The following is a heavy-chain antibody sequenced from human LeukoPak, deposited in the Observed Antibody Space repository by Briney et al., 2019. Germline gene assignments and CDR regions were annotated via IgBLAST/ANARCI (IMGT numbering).Heavy chain of an antibody. D-gene: IGHD3-9*01. CDR2: ISCSGGNT. CDR1: GFTFSSYA. Sequence: SGGSLRLSCAASGFTFSSYAMSWVRQAPGKGLEWVSAISCSGGNTYYADSVKGRFTISRDNSKNTLYLQMNSLRAEDTAVYYCATTHPKDYDILTGYYIPYYFDYWGQGTLVTVSS. CDR3: ATTHPKDYDILTGYYIPYYFDY. J-gene: IGHJ4*02. V-gene: IGHV3-23*01.